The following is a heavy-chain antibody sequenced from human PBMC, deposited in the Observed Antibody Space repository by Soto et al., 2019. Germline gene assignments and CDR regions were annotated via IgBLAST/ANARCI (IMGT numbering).Heavy chain of an antibody. CDR1: GFTFSSYA. CDR2: ISYDGSNK. Sequence: PGGSLRLSCAASGFTFSSYAMHWVRQAPGKGLEWVAVISYDGSNKYYADSVKGRFTISRDNSKNTLYLQMNSLRAEDTAVYYCASGSPGIDYWGQGTLVTVSS. CDR3: ASGSPGIDY. V-gene: IGHV3-30-3*01. J-gene: IGHJ4*02. D-gene: IGHD1-1*01.